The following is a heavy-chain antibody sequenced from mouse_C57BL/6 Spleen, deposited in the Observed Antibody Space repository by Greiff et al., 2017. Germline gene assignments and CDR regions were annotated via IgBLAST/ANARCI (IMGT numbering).Heavy chain of an antibody. J-gene: IGHJ4*01. V-gene: IGHV1-15*01. CDR3: TRRGPNYVAMDY. Sequence: QVQLQQSGAELVRPGASVTLSCKASGYTFTDYEMHWVKQTPVHGLEWIGAIDPETGGTASNQKFKGKAILTADKSSRPAYMELRSLTSEDSAVYCCTRRGPNYVAMDYWGQGTSVTVSS. CDR2: IDPETGGT. CDR1: GYTFTDYE. D-gene: IGHD1-1*01.